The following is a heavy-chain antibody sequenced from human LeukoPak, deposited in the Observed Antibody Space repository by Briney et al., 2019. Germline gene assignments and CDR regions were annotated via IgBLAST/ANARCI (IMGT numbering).Heavy chain of an antibody. J-gene: IGHJ4*02. Sequence: ASVKVSCKAAGYTFTNYGINWVRQAPGQGLGWMGWISAYNGNTKYAQKVQGRVTMTTDTSTSTAYMELRSQRSDDTAVYYCARWARSSSSVFDYWGQGTLVTVSS. V-gene: IGHV1-18*01. CDR2: ISAYNGNT. CDR3: ARWARSSSSVFDY. D-gene: IGHD2-2*01. CDR1: GYTFTNYG.